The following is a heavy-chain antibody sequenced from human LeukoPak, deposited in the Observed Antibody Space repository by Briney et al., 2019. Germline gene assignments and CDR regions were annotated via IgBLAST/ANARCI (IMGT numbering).Heavy chain of an antibody. CDR1: GYTFTSYG. Sequence: ASVKVSCKASGYTFTSYGISWVRQAPGQGLEWMGWISAYNGNTNYAQKFQGRVTMTTDTSTSTAYMELRSLRSDDTAVYYCARVGDYDSSGTFDYWGQGTLVTVSS. CDR2: ISAYNGNT. CDR3: ARVGDYDSSGTFDY. D-gene: IGHD3-22*01. J-gene: IGHJ4*02. V-gene: IGHV1-18*01.